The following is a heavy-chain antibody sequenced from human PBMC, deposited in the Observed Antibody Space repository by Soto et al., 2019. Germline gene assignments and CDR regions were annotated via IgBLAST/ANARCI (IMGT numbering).Heavy chain of an antibody. D-gene: IGHD6-6*01. J-gene: IGHJ4*02. CDR2: ISSDEKIK. CDR3: ARGLRSVLDY. V-gene: IGHV3-33*01. Sequence: GGSLRLSCVASGFIFSNFGMHWVRQAPGKGLEWVAVISSDEKIKQYADSVRGRFAISRDNSKNTLYLQMTGLRAEDTAIYYCARGLRSVLDYWGQGTLVTV. CDR1: GFIFSNFG.